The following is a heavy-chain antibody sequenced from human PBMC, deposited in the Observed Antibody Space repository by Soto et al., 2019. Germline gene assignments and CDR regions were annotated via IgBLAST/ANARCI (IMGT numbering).Heavy chain of an antibody. J-gene: IGHJ4*02. V-gene: IGHV3-9*01. CDR3: VQGRYPTMATPLDH. D-gene: IGHD2-15*01. Sequence: PGGSLRLSCAASGFTFDNCGMHWVRQAPGKGLEWVAGISWDSSTIGYADSVKGRFIISRDDAKNSLYLQMDSLRGEDTALYYCVQGRYPTMATPLDHWGQGTQVTVSS. CDR1: GFTFDNCG. CDR2: ISWDSSTI.